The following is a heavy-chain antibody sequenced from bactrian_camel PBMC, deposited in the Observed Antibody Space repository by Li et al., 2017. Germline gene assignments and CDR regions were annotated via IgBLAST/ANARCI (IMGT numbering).Heavy chain of an antibody. CDR2: IDSDTVTT. Sequence: QVQLVESGGGSVPAGGSLKLSCEASRYGRGCMGWFRHFPGKKREGVAAIDSDTVTTRYADSVKGRFTISKDNAKNVLNLQMNSLKPEDTAMYYCAAARIGFPSLARYLYEHWGPGTQVTVS. J-gene: IGHJ4*01. V-gene: IGHV3S26*01. D-gene: IGHD5*01. CDR3: AAARIGFPSLARYLYEH. CDR1: RYGRGC.